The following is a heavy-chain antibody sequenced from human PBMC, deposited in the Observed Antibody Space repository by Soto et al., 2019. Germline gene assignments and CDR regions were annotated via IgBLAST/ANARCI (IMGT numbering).Heavy chain of an antibody. CDR1: GYXFTSYW. CDR3: VRLFDSTGWYDY. D-gene: IGHD6-19*01. CDR2: IYPGDSDT. V-gene: IGHV5-51*01. J-gene: IGHJ4*02. Sequence: PXEXVKISFQSSGYXFTSYWLVWVRQTTGKGLEWMGMIYPGDSDTRYSPYFQGQVTISADKSISAAFLQWSSLKASDTAMYYCVRLFDSTGWYDYWGQGTLVTVS.